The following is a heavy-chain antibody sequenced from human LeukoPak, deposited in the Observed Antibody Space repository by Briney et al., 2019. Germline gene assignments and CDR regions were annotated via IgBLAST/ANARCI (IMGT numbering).Heavy chain of an antibody. D-gene: IGHD6-13*01. J-gene: IGHJ6*03. CDR2: IYYSGST. CDR3: ARVPTGSSSYYMDV. V-gene: IGHV4-59*01. Sequence: SETLSLTCTVSGGSIGTYYWSWIRQPPGKGLEWIGYIYYSGSTNYNPSLKSRVTISVDTSKNQFSLKLSSVTAADTAVYYCARVPTGSSSYYMDVWGKGTTVTISS. CDR1: GGSIGTYY.